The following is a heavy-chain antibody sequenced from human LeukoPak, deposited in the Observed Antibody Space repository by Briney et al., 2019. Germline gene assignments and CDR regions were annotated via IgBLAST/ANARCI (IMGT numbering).Heavy chain of an antibody. CDR1: GFTFSSYA. J-gene: IGHJ6*02. Sequence: GGSLRLSCAASGFTFSSYAMHWVRQAPGKGLKWVAVISYDGSNKYYADSVKGRFTISRDNSKNTLYLQMNSLRAEDTAVYYCARGSRRTHYYYYGMDVWGQGTTVTVSS. CDR3: ARGSRRTHYYYYGMDV. V-gene: IGHV3-30-3*01. CDR2: ISYDGSNK.